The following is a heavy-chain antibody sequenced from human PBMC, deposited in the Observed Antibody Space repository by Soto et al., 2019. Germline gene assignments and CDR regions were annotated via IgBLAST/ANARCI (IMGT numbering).Heavy chain of an antibody. V-gene: IGHV5-51*01. J-gene: IGHJ6*02. Sequence: PGESLKISCKGSGDRLTRYWIGWVRQMPGKGLEWMGIIYPDDSETRYSPSFQGQVTFSADKSISTAYLQWSSLKASDTAMYYCASLTMVRGVLGGMDVWGQGTTVTVSS. D-gene: IGHD3-10*01. CDR3: ASLTMVRGVLGGMDV. CDR2: IYPDDSET. CDR1: GDRLTRYW.